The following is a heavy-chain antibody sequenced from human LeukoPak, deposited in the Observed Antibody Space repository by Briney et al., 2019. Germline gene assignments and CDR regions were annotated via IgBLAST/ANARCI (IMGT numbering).Heavy chain of an antibody. J-gene: IGHJ4*02. Sequence: GGSLRLSCAASGFTFSSYAMSWVRQAPGKGLEWVSAISGSGGSTYYADSVKGRFTISRDNSKNTLYLQMNSLRAEDTAVYYCAKDLLSSSWYEGPPYYWGQGTLVTVSS. V-gene: IGHV3-23*01. CDR3: AKDLLSSSWYEGPPYY. CDR1: GFTFSSYA. D-gene: IGHD6-13*01. CDR2: ISGSGGST.